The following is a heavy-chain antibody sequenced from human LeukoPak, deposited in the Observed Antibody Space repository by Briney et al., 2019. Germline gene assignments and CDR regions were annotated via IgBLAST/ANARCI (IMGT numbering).Heavy chain of an antibody. CDR3: AKDRTIAAAGTSYDY. CDR2: VSWNSGSI. CDR1: GFTFDDYA. D-gene: IGHD6-13*01. J-gene: IGHJ4*02. V-gene: IGHV3-9*01. Sequence: GRSLRLSCAASGFTFDDYAMHWVRQAPGKGLEWFSGVSWNSGSIGYADSVKGRFTISRDNAKNSLYLQMNSLRAEDTALYYCAKDRTIAAAGTSYDYWGQGTLVTVSS.